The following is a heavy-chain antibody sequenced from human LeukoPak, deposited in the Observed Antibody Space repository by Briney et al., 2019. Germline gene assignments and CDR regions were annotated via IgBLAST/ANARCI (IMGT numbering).Heavy chain of an antibody. CDR2: ISGSGGST. CDR1: GFTFSSYA. V-gene: IGHV3-23*01. CDR3: AKAAYDSSGYPNWFDP. D-gene: IGHD3-22*01. J-gene: IGHJ5*02. Sequence: GGSLRLSRAASGFTFSSYAMSWVRQAPGKGLEWVSAISGSGGSTYYADSVKGRFTISRDNSKNTLYLQMNSLRAEDTAVYYCAKAAYDSSGYPNWFDPWGQGTLVTVSS.